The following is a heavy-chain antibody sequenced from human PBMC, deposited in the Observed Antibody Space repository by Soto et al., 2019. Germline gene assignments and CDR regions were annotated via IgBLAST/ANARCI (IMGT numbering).Heavy chain of an antibody. CDR2: ISSSGSTI. V-gene: IGHV3-48*03. D-gene: IGHD4-17*01. J-gene: IGHJ6*02. CDR1: GFTFSSYE. Sequence: GGSLRLSCAASGFTFSSYEMNWVRQAPGKGLEWVSYISSSGSTIYYADSVKGRFTISRDNAKNSLYLQMNSLRAEDTAVYYCARAPTNYGDYENYYYYGMDVWGQGSTVTVSS. CDR3: ARAPTNYGDYENYYYYGMDV.